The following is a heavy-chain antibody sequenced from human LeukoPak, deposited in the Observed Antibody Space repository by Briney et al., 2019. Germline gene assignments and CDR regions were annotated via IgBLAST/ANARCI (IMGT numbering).Heavy chain of an antibody. Sequence: ASVKVSCKASGYTFTRHYMNWVRQAPGQGLEWMGRINPSSGGTGYAQKFQGRVTMTRDTSTSTVYMELTSLRSADTAVYYCARDGLYCTNGVCSSDIWGQGTLVTVSS. CDR3: ARDGLYCTNGVCSSDI. V-gene: IGHV1-46*01. CDR2: INPSSGGT. D-gene: IGHD2-8*01. CDR1: GYTFTRHY. J-gene: IGHJ3*02.